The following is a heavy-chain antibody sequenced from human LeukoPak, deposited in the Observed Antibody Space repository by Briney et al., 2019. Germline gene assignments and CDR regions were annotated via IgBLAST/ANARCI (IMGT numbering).Heavy chain of an antibody. CDR2: ISGSGGST. CDR1: GFTFSSYA. CDR3: ARPTTVAGNFPFDY. J-gene: IGHJ4*02. V-gene: IGHV3-23*01. Sequence: GGSLRLSCAASGFTFSSYAMRWVRQAPGKGLEWVSAISGSGGSTYYADSVKGRFTISRDNAKNSLYLQMNSLRAEDTAVYYCARPTTVAGNFPFDYWGQGTLVTVSS. D-gene: IGHD6-19*01.